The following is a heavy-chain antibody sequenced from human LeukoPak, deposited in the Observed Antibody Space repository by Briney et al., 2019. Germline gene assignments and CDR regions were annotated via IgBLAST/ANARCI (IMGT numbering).Heavy chain of an antibody. D-gene: IGHD3/OR15-3a*01. CDR3: TRAVAAADFSPGY. CDR1: GFTLSSYN. Sequence: GGSLRLSCAASGFTLSSYNMNWVRQAPGKGLEWVSYISSSSTTIYYADSVKGRFTISRDNAKDSVYLQMNSLRADDTAVYYCTRAVAAADFSPGYWGRGTLVTVSS. V-gene: IGHV3-48*04. J-gene: IGHJ4*02. CDR2: ISSSSTTI.